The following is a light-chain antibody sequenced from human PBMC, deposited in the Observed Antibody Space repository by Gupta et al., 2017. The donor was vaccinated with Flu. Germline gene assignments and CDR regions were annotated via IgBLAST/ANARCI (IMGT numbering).Light chain of an antibody. CDR1: QGISSY. Sequence: ALRLTQSPSSFSASTGDRVTITCRASQGISSYLAWYQQKPGKAPKLLIYAASTFQSGVPSRFSGSGSGTAFTLTIICMQSEDSATYYCQQDASYPPTFGGGTKVEIK. J-gene: IGKJ4*01. CDR2: AAS. V-gene: IGKV1-8*01. CDR3: QQDASYPPT.